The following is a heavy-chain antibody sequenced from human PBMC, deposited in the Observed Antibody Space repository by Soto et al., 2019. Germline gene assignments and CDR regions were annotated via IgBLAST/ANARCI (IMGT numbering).Heavy chain of an antibody. V-gene: IGHV3-30*18. CDR2: ISYDGSNK. J-gene: IGHJ3*02. CDR3: AKSPGGYYSFDI. D-gene: IGHD3-3*01. Sequence: IHRVIKKQGKGLEWVAVISYDGSNKYYADSVKGRFTIARDNSKNTLYLQMNSLRAEDTAVYYCAKSPGGYYSFDIWGQGTMVTVSS.